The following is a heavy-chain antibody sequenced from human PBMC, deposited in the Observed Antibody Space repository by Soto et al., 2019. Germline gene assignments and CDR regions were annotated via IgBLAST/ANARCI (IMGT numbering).Heavy chain of an antibody. CDR1: GFTFSNAW. CDR3: TTPSYNWNDGIYFDY. J-gene: IGHJ4*02. D-gene: IGHD1-20*01. Sequence: GGSLRLSCAASGFTFSNAWMSWVRQAPGKGLEWVGRIKSKTDGGTTDYAAPVKGRFTISRDDSKNTLYLQMNSLKTEDTAVYYCTTPSYNWNDGIYFDYWGQGTLVTVSS. CDR2: IKSKTDGGTT. V-gene: IGHV3-15*01.